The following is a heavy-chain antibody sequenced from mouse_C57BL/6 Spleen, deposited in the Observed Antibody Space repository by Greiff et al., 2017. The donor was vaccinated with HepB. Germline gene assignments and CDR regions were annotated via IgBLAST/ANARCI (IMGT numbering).Heavy chain of an antibody. CDR2: IYPGSGST. CDR3: ARSGDYDGWFAY. J-gene: IGHJ3*01. V-gene: IGHV1-55*01. Sequence: QVQLKQPGAELVKPGASVKMSCKASGYTFTSYWITWVKQRPGQGLEWIGDIYPGSGSTNYNEKFKSKATLTVDTSSSTAYMQLSSLTSEDSAVYYCARSGDYDGWFAYWGQGTLVTVSA. CDR1: GYTFTSYW. D-gene: IGHD2-4*01.